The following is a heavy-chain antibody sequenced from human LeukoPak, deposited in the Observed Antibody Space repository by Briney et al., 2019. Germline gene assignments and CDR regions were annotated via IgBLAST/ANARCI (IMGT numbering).Heavy chain of an antibody. CDR2: IYTGDSDT. Sequence: GESLKISCKGSADSFTSYWSGWGRHMPREGLEWMGIIYTGDSDTRYSPSSQGQVTISADESISTAYLKWSSLKASDTAMYCCAAGYKYWYCGGDCYPFDYWGQGTLVTVSS. J-gene: IGHJ4*02. D-gene: IGHD2-21*02. CDR1: ADSFTSYW. CDR3: AAGYKYWYCGGDCYPFDY. V-gene: IGHV5-51*01.